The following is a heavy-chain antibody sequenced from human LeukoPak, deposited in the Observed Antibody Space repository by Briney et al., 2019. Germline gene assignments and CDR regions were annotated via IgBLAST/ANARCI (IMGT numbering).Heavy chain of an antibody. J-gene: IGHJ3*02. D-gene: IGHD3-16*01. CDR1: GFTFSKYW. CDR2: INADGSMA. CDR3: ARAWGSYDSFDI. V-gene: IGHV3-74*01. Sequence: GQSLRLSCAASGFTFSKYWMHWVRQAPGKGLVWVSRINADGSMATPADSVKGRFTISRDNAKTTVYLQMNSLRAEDTAVYYCARAWGSYDSFDIWGPGTMVTVPS.